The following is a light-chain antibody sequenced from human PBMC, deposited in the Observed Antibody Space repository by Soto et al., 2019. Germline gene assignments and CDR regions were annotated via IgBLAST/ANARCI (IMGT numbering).Light chain of an antibody. CDR3: SSYRTTSPCV. V-gene: IGLV2-14*01. CDR1: SSDIGGYNY. CDR2: EVS. J-gene: IGLJ1*01. Sequence: QSALTQPASVSGSPGQAITISCTGTSSDIGGYNYVSWYDHHPGKAPRLTIYEVSNRPSGVSIRFSGSKSGTTAFLTISGPQAEDEANYSCSSYRTTSPCVFGTGTKVTV.